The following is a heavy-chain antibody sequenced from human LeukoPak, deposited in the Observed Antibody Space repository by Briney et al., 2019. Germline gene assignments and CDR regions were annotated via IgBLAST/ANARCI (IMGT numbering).Heavy chain of an antibody. Sequence: GGSLRLSCAASGFTFSSYAMHWVRQAPGKGLEWVAVISYDGSNKYYADSVKGRFTTSRDNSKNTLYLQMNSLRAEDTAVYYCAREYGDFDYWGQGTLVTVSS. D-gene: IGHD4-17*01. V-gene: IGHV3-30-3*01. CDR2: ISYDGSNK. CDR1: GFTFSSYA. J-gene: IGHJ4*02. CDR3: AREYGDFDY.